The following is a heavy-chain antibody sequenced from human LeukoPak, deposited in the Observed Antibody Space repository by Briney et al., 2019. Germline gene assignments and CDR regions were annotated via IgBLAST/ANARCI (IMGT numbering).Heavy chain of an antibody. CDR3: ARENGFYDSSGYYLDY. D-gene: IGHD3-22*01. J-gene: IGHJ4*02. CDR1: VYTFTTYD. Sequence: GASVKVSCKASVYTFTTYDINWVRQATGQGLEWMGWMNPNSGNTGYAQKFQGRVTITRNTSISTAYMELSSLRSEDTAVYYCARENGFYDSSGYYLDYWGQGTLVTVSS. CDR2: MNPNSGNT. V-gene: IGHV1-8*03.